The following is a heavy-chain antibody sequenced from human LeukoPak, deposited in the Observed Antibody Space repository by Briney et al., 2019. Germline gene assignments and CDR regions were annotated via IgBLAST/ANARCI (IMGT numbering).Heavy chain of an antibody. V-gene: IGHV3-23*01. J-gene: IGHJ4*02. CDR1: GFTFRSYA. Sequence: PGGSLGLSCAASGFTFRSYAMSWVRQAPGKGLEWVSTISGSGGSTYYADSVRGRFTISRDNSKNTLYLQMNSLRAEDTAVYYCAKDYYDSSGHLGFVDYWGQGTLVTVSS. D-gene: IGHD3-22*01. CDR3: AKDYYDSSGHLGFVDY. CDR2: ISGSGGST.